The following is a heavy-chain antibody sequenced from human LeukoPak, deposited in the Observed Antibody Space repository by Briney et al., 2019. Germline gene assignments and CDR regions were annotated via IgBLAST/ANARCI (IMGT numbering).Heavy chain of an antibody. Sequence: PSETLSLTCAVYGGSFSGYYWSWIRQPPGKGLEWIGEINHSGSTNYNPSLKSRVTISVDTSKNQFSLKLSSVTAADTAVYYCARDAPPMFDYWGQGTLVTVSS. J-gene: IGHJ4*02. CDR3: ARDAPPMFDY. CDR2: INHSGST. V-gene: IGHV4-34*01. CDR1: GGSFSGYY.